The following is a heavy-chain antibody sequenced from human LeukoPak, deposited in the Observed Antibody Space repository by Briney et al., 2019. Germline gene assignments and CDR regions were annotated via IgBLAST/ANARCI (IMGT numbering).Heavy chain of an antibody. Sequence: GGSLRLSCAASGFTFTTYWMSWVRQAPGKGLAWVANIKQDGSEKYYVDSATGRFTISRDNAKNSLFLQMNSLRAEDTAVYYCARWATSFDLWGQGTLVTVSS. J-gene: IGHJ4*02. CDR3: ARWATSFDL. D-gene: IGHD3-3*01. V-gene: IGHV3-7*01. CDR1: GFTFTTYW. CDR2: IKQDGSEK.